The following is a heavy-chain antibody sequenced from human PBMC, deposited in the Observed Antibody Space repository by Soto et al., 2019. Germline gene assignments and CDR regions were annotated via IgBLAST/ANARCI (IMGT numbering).Heavy chain of an antibody. J-gene: IGHJ5*02. CDR1: GGTFSSYA. V-gene: IGHV1-69*13. Sequence: ASVKVSCKASGGTFSSYAISWVRQAPGQGLEWMGGIIPIFGTANYAQKFQGRVTITADESTSTAYMELSSLGSEDTAVYYCARDPSAGYSSGLNWFDPWGQGTLVTVSS. CDR2: IIPIFGTA. D-gene: IGHD6-19*01. CDR3: ARDPSAGYSSGLNWFDP.